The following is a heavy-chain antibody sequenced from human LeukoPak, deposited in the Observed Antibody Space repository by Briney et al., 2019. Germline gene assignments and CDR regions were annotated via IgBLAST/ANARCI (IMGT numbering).Heavy chain of an antibody. CDR3: GRDRDSPGDI. CDR2: ISAYNGNT. V-gene: IGHV1-18*01. CDR1: GYTFTSYG. Sequence: ASVKVSCKASGYTFTSYGISWVRQSPGHRLGGMGWISAYNGNTNEAQTLQGRVTMTTDTSTSTACMELRSLRSDDTAVYYCGRDRDSPGDIWGQGTMVTVSS. D-gene: IGHD3-22*01. J-gene: IGHJ3*02.